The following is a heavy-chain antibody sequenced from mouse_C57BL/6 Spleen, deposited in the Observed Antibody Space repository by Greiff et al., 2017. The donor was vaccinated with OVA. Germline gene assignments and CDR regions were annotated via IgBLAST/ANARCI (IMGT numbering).Heavy chain of an antibody. CDR1: GYTFTSYW. J-gene: IGHJ3*01. D-gene: IGHD2-4*01. CDR3: ARHDYDGFSFAY. Sequence: QVQLQQPGAELVRPGSSVKLSCKASGYTFTSYWMHWVKQRPIQGLEWIGNIDPSDSETHYNQKFKDKATLTVDKSSSTAYMQLSSLTSEDSAVYYCARHDYDGFSFAYWGQGTLVTVSA. V-gene: IGHV1-52*01. CDR2: IDPSDSET.